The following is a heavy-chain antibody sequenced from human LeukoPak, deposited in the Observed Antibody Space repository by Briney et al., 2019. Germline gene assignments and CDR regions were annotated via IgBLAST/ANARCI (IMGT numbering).Heavy chain of an antibody. Sequence: SGGSLRLSCAASGFTFSNYWMSWVRQAPGKGLEWVANIQQDGGEKYYADSVKGRFTISRDNSKNTLYLQMNSLRAEDTAVYYCAKPSGGYDSSGPLGYDAFDIWGQGTMVTVSS. CDR2: IQQDGGEK. CDR3: AKPSGGYDSSGPLGYDAFDI. D-gene: IGHD3-22*01. V-gene: IGHV3-7*01. CDR1: GFTFSNYW. J-gene: IGHJ3*02.